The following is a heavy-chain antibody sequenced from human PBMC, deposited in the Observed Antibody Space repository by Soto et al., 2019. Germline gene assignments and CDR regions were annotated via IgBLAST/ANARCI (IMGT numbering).Heavy chain of an antibody. J-gene: IGHJ6*02. CDR2: IYYSGST. CDR1: GGSISSGDYY. Sequence: PSETLSLTCTVSGGSISSGDYYWSWIRQPPGKGLEWIGYIYYSGSTYYNPSLKSRVTISVDTSKNQFSLKLSSVTAADTAVYYCARVGNIAAAGTLYYYYYGMDVWGQGTTVTISS. CDR3: ARVGNIAAAGTLYYYYYGMDV. V-gene: IGHV4-30-4*01. D-gene: IGHD6-13*01.